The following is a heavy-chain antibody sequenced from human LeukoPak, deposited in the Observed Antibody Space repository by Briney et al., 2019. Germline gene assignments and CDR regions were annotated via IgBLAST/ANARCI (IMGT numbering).Heavy chain of an antibody. CDR3: ARVDGGFGAHSYSYYYGMDV. D-gene: IGHD3-10*01. Sequence: GGSLRLSCAASGFSFSTYAMHWVRQAPGKGLEWMAITSHDGSNKYYADSVKGRFTISRDNSKNTLSLQMNSLRAEDTAVYYCARVDGGFGAHSYSYYYGMDVWGLGTTVTVSS. J-gene: IGHJ6*02. V-gene: IGHV3-30-3*01. CDR2: TSHDGSNK. CDR1: GFSFSTYA.